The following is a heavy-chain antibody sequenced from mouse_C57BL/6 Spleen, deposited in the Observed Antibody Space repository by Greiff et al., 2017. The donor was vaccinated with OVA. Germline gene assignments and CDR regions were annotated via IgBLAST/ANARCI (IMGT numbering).Heavy chain of an antibody. CDR3: ARRTVRTSFDY. J-gene: IGHJ2*01. V-gene: IGHV1-42*01. CDR1: GYSFTGYY. Sequence: VHVKQSGPELVKPGASVKISCKASGYSFTGYYMNWVKQSPEKSLEWIGEINPSTGGTTYNQKFKAKATLTVDKYSSTAYMQLKSLTSEDSAVYYCARRTVRTSFDYWGQGTTLTVSS. CDR2: INPSTGGT.